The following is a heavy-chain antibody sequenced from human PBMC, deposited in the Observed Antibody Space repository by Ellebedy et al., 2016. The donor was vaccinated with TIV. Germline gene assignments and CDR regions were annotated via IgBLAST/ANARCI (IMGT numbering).Heavy chain of an antibody. J-gene: IGHJ2*01. CDR2: MWYDGGNK. D-gene: IGHD1-26*01. V-gene: IGHV3-33*08. CDR1: GFTFSSYG. Sequence: GESLKISCAASGFTFSSYGMHWVRQAPGKGLESVSGMWYDGGNKYYGDSVKGRFTISRDNSKNTLFLQMNSLRVEDTAVYYCAREFEDYYFDFWGRGTLVTVSS. CDR3: AREFEDYYFDF.